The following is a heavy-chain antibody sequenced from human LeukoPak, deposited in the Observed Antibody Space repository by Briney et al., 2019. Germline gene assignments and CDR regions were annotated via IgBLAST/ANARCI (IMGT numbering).Heavy chain of an antibody. J-gene: IGHJ4*02. D-gene: IGHD3-9*01. CDR3: ARELRYFVWSPFDY. CDR1: GFTFSSYE. V-gene: IGHV3-48*03. CDR2: ISSSGSTI. Sequence: PGGSLRLSCAASGFTFSSYEMNWVRQAPGKGLEWVSYISSSGSTIYYTDSVKGRFTISRDNAKNSLYLQMNSLRAEDTAVYYCARELRYFVWSPFDYWGQGTLVTVSS.